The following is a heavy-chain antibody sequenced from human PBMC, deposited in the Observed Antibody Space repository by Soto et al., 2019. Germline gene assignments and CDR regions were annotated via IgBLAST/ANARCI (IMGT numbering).Heavy chain of an antibody. Sequence: SETLSLTCAVYGGSFSGYYWSWIRQPPGKGLEWIGEINHSGSTNYNPSLKSRVTITVDTSKNQFSLKLSSVTAADTAVYYCARLKQLIYYYYGMDVWGQGTTVTVSS. J-gene: IGHJ6*02. CDR2: INHSGST. V-gene: IGHV4-34*01. D-gene: IGHD6-6*01. CDR1: GGSFSGYY. CDR3: ARLKQLIYYYYGMDV.